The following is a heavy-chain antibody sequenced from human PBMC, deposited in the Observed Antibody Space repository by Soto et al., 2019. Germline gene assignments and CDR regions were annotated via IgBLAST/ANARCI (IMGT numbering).Heavy chain of an antibody. CDR2: IIPIFATP. J-gene: IGHJ4*02. CDR1: GGSFSNYA. Sequence: QVQLVQSGAEVKKPGSSVKVSCKTSGGSFSNYAVNWVRQAPGQGLEWMGGIIPIFATPSYAQKFQGRVTIIADKSTSTAFMELSSLSSDDTAVYYCARGREMATSKFYFDSWGQGTLVTVSS. CDR3: ARGREMATSKFYFDS. V-gene: IGHV1-69*06. D-gene: IGHD1-1*01.